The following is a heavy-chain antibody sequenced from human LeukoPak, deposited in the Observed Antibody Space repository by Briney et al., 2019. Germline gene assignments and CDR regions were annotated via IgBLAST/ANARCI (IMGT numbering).Heavy chain of an antibody. D-gene: IGHD1-1*01. J-gene: IGHJ6*03. Sequence: GRTLRLSCADSGCAFCGLDMDWGRQPTGQGMEWVSTIGTPSDTYYPGSVEGRFTLSRDNAKNSLYLQMNSLTAGVTAVYYCARGPPRGKYYYMDVWGKGTTVTVSS. CDR1: GCAFCGLD. CDR3: ARGPPRGKYYYMDV. V-gene: IGHV3-13*01. CDR2: IGTPSDT.